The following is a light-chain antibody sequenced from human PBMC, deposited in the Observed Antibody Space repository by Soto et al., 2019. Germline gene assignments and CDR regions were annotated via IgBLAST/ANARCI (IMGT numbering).Light chain of an antibody. Sequence: QSALTQPASVSGSPGQSITISCTGTSSDVGGYNYVSWYQQHPGKAPKLIIYEVINRPSGVSIRFSGSKSGNTASLTISGLQAEDEADYYCSSYTSSSTWVFGGGTKVTVL. CDR2: EVI. V-gene: IGLV2-14*01. CDR1: SSDVGGYNY. CDR3: SSYTSSSTWV. J-gene: IGLJ3*02.